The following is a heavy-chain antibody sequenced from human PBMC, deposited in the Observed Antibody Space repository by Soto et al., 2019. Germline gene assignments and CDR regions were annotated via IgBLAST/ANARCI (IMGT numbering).Heavy chain of an antibody. CDR2: IHSSGST. CDR3: ARDQGVAAAGITWFDP. Sequence: SETLSLTCTFSCASMNSYHWSWIRQPAGKGLEWIGHIHSSGSTNYNPSLKSRVTMSVDTSKNQFSLRLMSLTAADTAVYYCARDQGVAAAGITWFDPWGQGSLVTVSS. CDR1: CASMNSYH. J-gene: IGHJ5*02. D-gene: IGHD6-13*01. V-gene: IGHV4-4*07.